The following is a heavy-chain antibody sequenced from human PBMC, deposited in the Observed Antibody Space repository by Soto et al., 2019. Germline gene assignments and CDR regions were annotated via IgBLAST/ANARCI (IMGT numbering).Heavy chain of an antibody. J-gene: IGHJ4*02. CDR2: ISGSGGST. D-gene: IGHD6-6*01. CDR1: GFTLSSHA. V-gene: IGHV3-23*01. CDR3: AKPSSSSGEATANFDY. Sequence: PGGSLRLSCAASGFTLSSHAMRRVRQAPGKGLEWVSAISGSGGSTYYADSVKGRFTISRDNSKNTLYLQMNSLRAEDTAVYYCAKPSSSSGEATANFDYWGQGTLVTVSS.